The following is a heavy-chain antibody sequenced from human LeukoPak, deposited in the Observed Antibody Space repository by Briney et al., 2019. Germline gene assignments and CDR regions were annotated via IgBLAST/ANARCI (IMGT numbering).Heavy chain of an antibody. CDR2: INSDGSTT. CDR3: ARGTPGASAWVYAFHI. Sequence: GGSLRLSCAASGFTFSSNWMHWVRQAPGKGLVWVSYINSDGSTTNYADSVKGRFTISRDNARNALYLQMNSLRAEDTAVYYCARGTPGASAWVYAFHIWGQGTMVTVSS. D-gene: IGHD6-19*01. CDR1: GFTFSSNW. J-gene: IGHJ3*02. V-gene: IGHV3-74*01.